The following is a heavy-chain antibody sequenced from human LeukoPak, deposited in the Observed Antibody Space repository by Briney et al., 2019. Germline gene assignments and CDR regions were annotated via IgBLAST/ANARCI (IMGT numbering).Heavy chain of an antibody. CDR1: GFTLSRYW. CDR3: ARYCGGDCYGMDV. Sequence: GGSLRLSCTASGFTLSRYWMSWVRQAPGKGLEWVANIKQDGSEKDYVDSVKGRFTISRDNPKNSLYLQMNSLRAEDTAVYYCARYCGGDCYGMDVWGQGTTVTVSS. D-gene: IGHD2-21*02. J-gene: IGHJ6*02. CDR2: IKQDGSEK. V-gene: IGHV3-7*01.